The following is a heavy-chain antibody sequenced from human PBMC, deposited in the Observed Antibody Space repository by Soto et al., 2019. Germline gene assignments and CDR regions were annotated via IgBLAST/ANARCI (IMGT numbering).Heavy chain of an antibody. CDR2: IDPSDSYT. CDR3: ARRGIAAAGLYGMDV. J-gene: IGHJ6*02. CDR1: GYSFTSYS. Sequence: GESLNISGKGSGYSFTSYSISWLRQMPGQGLEWMGRIDPSDSYTNYRPSFQGHVTISADKSISTAYLQWSSLKASDTAMYYCARRGIAAAGLYGMDVWGQGTTVTVSS. V-gene: IGHV5-10-1*01. D-gene: IGHD6-13*01.